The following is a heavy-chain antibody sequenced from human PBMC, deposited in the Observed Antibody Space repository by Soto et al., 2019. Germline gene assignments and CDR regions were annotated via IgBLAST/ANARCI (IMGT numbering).Heavy chain of an antibody. V-gene: IGHV4-38-2*01. CDR3: ANGDIVATINY. CDR1: GYSISSGYY. CDR2: IYHSGST. D-gene: IGHD5-12*01. Sequence: SETLSLTCAVSGYSISSGYYWGWIRQPPGKGLEWIGSIYHSGSTYYNPSLKSRVTISVDTSKNQFSLKLSSVTAADTAVYYFANGDIVATINYWGQGT. J-gene: IGHJ4*02.